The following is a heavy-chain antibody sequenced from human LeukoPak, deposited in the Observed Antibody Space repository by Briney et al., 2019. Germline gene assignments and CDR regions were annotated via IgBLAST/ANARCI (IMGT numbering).Heavy chain of an antibody. V-gene: IGHV4-59*08. J-gene: IGHJ6*02. CDR3: ARHFHGMDV. Sequence: NPSETLPLTCTVSGGSISSYYWSWIRQPPGKGLEWIGYVYSRGSTNYNPSLKSRVTISVDTSKNQVSLKLSSVTAADTAVYYCARHFHGMDVWGQGTTVTVSS. CDR2: VYSRGST. CDR1: GGSISSYY.